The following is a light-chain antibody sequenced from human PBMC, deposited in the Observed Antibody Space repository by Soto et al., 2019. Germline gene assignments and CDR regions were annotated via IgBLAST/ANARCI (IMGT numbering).Light chain of an antibody. V-gene: IGLV2-23*01. Sequence: QSVLTQPASVSGSPGQSITISCTGTSSDVGSYNLVSWHQQHPGKAPKLMIYEGSKRPSGVSHRFSGSKSGNTASLTISGLQAEDAADYYCCSYAVGSTLVFGGWTKLTVL. J-gene: IGLJ2*01. CDR1: SSDVGSYNL. CDR2: EGS. CDR3: CSYAVGSTLV.